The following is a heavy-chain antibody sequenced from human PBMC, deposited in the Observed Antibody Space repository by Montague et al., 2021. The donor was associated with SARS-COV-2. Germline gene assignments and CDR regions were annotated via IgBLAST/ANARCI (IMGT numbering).Heavy chain of an antibody. CDR1: GFTFSSYE. Sequence: SLRLSCAASGFTFSSYEMNWVRQAPGKGLEWVSYISSSGSTIYYADSVKGRFTISRDNAKNLLYLQMNSLRAEDTAVYYCAREKRRITIFGVVIIEYFDLWGRGTLVTVSS. D-gene: IGHD3-3*01. V-gene: IGHV3-48*03. CDR2: ISSSGSTI. CDR3: AREKRRITIFGVVIIEYFDL. J-gene: IGHJ2*01.